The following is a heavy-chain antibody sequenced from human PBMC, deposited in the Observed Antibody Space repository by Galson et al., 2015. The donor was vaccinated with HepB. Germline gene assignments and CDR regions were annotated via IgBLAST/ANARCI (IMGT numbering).Heavy chain of an antibody. CDR2: ISYDGSNK. V-gene: IGHV3-30*18. CDR3: AKDFIVGSRYCSSTSCYTTPDY. CDR1: GFTFSSYG. J-gene: IGHJ4*02. Sequence: SLRLSCAASGFTFSSYGMHWVRQAPGKGLEWVAVISYDGSNKYYADSVKGRFTISRDNSKNTLYLQMNSLRAEDTAVYYCAKDFIVGSRYCSSTSCYTTPDYWGQGTLVTVSS. D-gene: IGHD2-2*01.